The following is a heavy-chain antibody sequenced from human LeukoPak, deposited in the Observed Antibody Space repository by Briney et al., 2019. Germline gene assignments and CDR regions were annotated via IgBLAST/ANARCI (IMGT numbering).Heavy chain of an antibody. CDR2: IYYSGST. D-gene: IGHD6-19*01. CDR1: GGSISSSSYY. V-gene: IGHV4-39*01. Sequence: SETLSLTCTVSGGSISSSSYYWGWIRQPPGKGLEWIGSIYYSGSTYYNPSLKSRVTISVDTSKNQFSLKLSSVTAADTAVYYCARVVPMYSSDWYDDYWGQGTLVTVSS. J-gene: IGHJ4*02. CDR3: ARVVPMYSSDWYDDY.